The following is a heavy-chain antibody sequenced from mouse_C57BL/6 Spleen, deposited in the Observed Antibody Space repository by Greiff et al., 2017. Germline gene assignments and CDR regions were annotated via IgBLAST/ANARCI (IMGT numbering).Heavy chain of an antibody. CDR1: GYTFTDYY. J-gene: IGHJ3*01. Sequence: QVHVKQSGPELVKPGASVKISCKASGYTFTDYYINWVKQRPGQGLEWIGWIFPGSGSTYYNEKFKGKATLTVDKSSSTAYMLLSSLTSEDSAVYFCARKKTYGSSIFAYWGQGTLVTVSA. CDR2: IFPGSGST. D-gene: IGHD1-1*01. CDR3: ARKKTYGSSIFAY. V-gene: IGHV1-75*01.